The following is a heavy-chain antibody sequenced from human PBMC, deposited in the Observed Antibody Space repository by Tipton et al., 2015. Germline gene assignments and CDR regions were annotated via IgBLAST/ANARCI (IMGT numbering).Heavy chain of an antibody. CDR1: GDSISDTHSY. V-gene: IGHV4-30-4*08. Sequence: TLSLTCSVSGDSISDTHSYWAWIRQAPGKGLEWIGYTYYSGDTYYNPSLKSRVTISGDTSERQFSLKLSSVTAADTAVYYCARAPVYDFWTGFIGYFFDYWGQGILVTVSS. J-gene: IGHJ4*02. CDR2: TYYSGDT. CDR3: ARAPVYDFWTGFIGYFFDY. D-gene: IGHD3/OR15-3a*01.